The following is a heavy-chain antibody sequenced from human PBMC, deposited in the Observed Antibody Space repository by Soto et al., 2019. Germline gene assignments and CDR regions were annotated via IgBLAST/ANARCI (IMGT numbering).Heavy chain of an antibody. Sequence: EVQLVESGGGLVQPGGSLRLSCAASGFTFRSYAMNWVRQAPGKGLEWVSYINSGSSTIYYADSAKGRFSISRDNAKNSLYLQMNSLRDEDTAVYFCVRVRGYTGYDLEYWGQGALVTVSS. CDR3: VRVRGYTGYDLEY. D-gene: IGHD5-12*01. V-gene: IGHV3-48*02. CDR2: INSGSSTI. J-gene: IGHJ4*02. CDR1: GFTFRSYA.